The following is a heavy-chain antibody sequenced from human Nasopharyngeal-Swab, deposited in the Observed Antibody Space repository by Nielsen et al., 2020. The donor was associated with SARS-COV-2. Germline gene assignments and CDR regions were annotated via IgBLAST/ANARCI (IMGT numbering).Heavy chain of an antibody. CDR3: ARVLRGVAARPLGFGYYYYYYMDV. V-gene: IGHV4-34*01. Sequence: PGERLEWVGAINHSGSTNYNPPLKSRVTISVDTSKNQFSLKLSSVTAADTAVYYCARVLRGVAARPLGFGYYYYYYMDVWGKGTTVTVSS. CDR2: INHSGST. J-gene: IGHJ6*03. D-gene: IGHD6-6*01.